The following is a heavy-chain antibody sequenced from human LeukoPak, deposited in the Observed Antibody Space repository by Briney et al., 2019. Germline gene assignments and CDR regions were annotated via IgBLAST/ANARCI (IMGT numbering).Heavy chain of an antibody. J-gene: IGHJ5*02. D-gene: IGHD2-2*01. V-gene: IGHV4-59*01. Sequence: SETLPLTCTVSGGSISSYYWSWIRQPPGKGLEWIGYIYYSGSTNYNPSLKSRVTISVDASKNQFSLKLSSVTAADTAVYYCARALGYCSSTSCPNWFDPWGQGTLVTVSS. CDR1: GGSISSYY. CDR3: ARALGYCSSTSCPNWFDP. CDR2: IYYSGST.